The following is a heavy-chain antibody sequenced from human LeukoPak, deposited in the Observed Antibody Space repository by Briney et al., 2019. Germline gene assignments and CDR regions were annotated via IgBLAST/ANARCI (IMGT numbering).Heavy chain of an antibody. CDR3: ARDRGYYYDSSGSIDY. J-gene: IGHJ4*02. Sequence: SETLSLTCTVSGGSISSGCYYWSWIRQHPGKGLEWIGYIYYSGSTYYNPSLKSRVTIPVDTSKNQFSLKLSSVTAADTAVYYCARDRGYYYDSSGSIDYWGQGTLVTVSS. CDR2: IYYSGST. V-gene: IGHV4-31*03. D-gene: IGHD3-22*01. CDR1: GGSISSGCYY.